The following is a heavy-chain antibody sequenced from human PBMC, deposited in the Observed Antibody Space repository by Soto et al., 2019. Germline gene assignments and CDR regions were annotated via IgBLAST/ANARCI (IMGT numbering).Heavy chain of an antibody. CDR2: ISGSGGST. D-gene: IGHD3-22*01. J-gene: IGHJ4*02. CDR1: GFTFSSYA. CDR3: AKPSLIAPPGRLYFAY. V-gene: IGHV3-23*01. Sequence: GGSLRLSCAASGFTFSSYAMSWVRQAPGKGLEWVSAISGSGGSTYYADSVKGRFTISRDNSKNTLYLQMNSLRAEDTAVYYCAKPSLIAPPGRLYFAYWGQGTLVTVSS.